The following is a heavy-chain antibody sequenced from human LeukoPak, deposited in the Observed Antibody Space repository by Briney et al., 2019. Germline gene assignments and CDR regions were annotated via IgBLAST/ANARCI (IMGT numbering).Heavy chain of an antibody. D-gene: IGHD5-24*01. Sequence: PSEALSLTCTVSGGSISSYYWNWIRQPPGKGLEWIGYIYYSGSTNYNPSLKSRVTISVDTSKNQFSLKLSSVTAADTAVYYCAGRLWRRDGYNLSAFDIWGQGTMVTVSS. CDR1: GGSISSYY. CDR3: AGRLWRRDGYNLSAFDI. CDR2: IYYSGST. J-gene: IGHJ3*02. V-gene: IGHV4-59*01.